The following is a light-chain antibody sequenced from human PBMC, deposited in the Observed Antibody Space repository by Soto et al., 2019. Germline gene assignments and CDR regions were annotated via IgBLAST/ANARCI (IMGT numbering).Light chain of an antibody. CDR3: QKYNSALRT. V-gene: IGKV1-27*01. Sequence: DIQMTQSPSSLSASVGDRVTITCRASQGISNYLAWYQQNPGKVPKLLIYAASALQSGVPSRFRGSGSGTDFTLTISSLQPEDVATYSCQKYNSALRTFGQGHKVE. CDR2: AAS. J-gene: IGKJ1*01. CDR1: QGISNY.